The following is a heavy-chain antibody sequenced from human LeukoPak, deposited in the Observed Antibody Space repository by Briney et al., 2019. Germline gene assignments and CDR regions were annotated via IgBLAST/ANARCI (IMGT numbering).Heavy chain of an antibody. CDR1: GGFISGYY. V-gene: IGHV4-59*08. Sequence: SETLSLTCTVSGGFISGYYWSWIRQPPGKGLEWIGYVSYSGSTNYNPSLKSRVSISVDTSKNQFSLNLRSLTAADTAVYYCARHGGGWSFDYWGQGTLITVSS. J-gene: IGHJ4*02. D-gene: IGHD6-19*01. CDR2: VSYSGST. CDR3: ARHGGGWSFDY.